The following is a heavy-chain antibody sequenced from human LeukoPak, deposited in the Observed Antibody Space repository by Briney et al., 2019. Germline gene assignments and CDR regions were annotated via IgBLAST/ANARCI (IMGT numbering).Heavy chain of an antibody. Sequence: PGRSLRLSCAASGFTFSSYAMHWVRQAPGKGLEWVAVISYDGSNKYYADSVKGRFTISRDNSKNTLYLQMNSLRAEDTAVYYCARDFGSVVVVVATLLPLDYWGQGTLVTVSS. V-gene: IGHV3-30*04. J-gene: IGHJ4*02. D-gene: IGHD2-15*01. CDR1: GFTFSSYA. CDR3: ARDFGSVVVVVATLLPLDY. CDR2: ISYDGSNK.